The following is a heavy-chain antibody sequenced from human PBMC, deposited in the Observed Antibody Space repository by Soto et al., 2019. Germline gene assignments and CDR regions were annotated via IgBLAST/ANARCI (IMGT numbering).Heavy chain of an antibody. CDR1: GYTFTSYA. D-gene: IGHD3-10*01. CDR3: AREDYYGSGSYYNFAGVAFGKYNWFDP. J-gene: IGHJ5*02. V-gene: IGHV1-3*01. CDR2: INAGNGNT. Sequence: ASVKVSCKASGYTFTSYAMHWVRQAPGQRLEWMGWINAGNGNTKYSQKFQGRVTITRDTSASTAYMELSSLRSEDTAVYYCAREDYYGSGSYYNFAGVAFGKYNWFDPWGQGTLVTVSS.